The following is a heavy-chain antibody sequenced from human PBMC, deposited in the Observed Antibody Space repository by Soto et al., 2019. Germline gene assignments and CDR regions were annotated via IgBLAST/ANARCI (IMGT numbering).Heavy chain of an antibody. J-gene: IGHJ4*02. CDR3: ARKCHRGSTDY. CDR2: IIGIFGTA. Sequence: QVQLLQSGGGVMKPGCSVKVSCKASGGTFSSYAISWVRQAPGQGLEWMGGIIGIFGTANYAQKFQGRVTITADESTSTAYKELSSLRSEDTDVYCCARKCHRGSTDYWGQGTLVTVSS. CDR1: GGTFSSYA. V-gene: IGHV1-69*12. D-gene: IGHD6-25*01.